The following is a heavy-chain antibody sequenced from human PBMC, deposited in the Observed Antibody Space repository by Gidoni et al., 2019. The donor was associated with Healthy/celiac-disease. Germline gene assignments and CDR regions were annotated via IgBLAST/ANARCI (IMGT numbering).Heavy chain of an antibody. D-gene: IGHD6-19*01. CDR3: ARPHGYSSGWYRGNWFDP. J-gene: IGHJ5*02. CDR2: INHSGST. CDR1: GGSFSGSY. V-gene: IGHV4-34*01. Sequence: QVQLQQWGAGPSKPSETLSPTCAVYGGSFSGSYWRWISQPPWKGLEWIGEINHSGSTNYNPSLKSRVTISVDTSKNQFSLKLSSVTAADTAVYYCARPHGYSSGWYRGNWFDPWGQGTLVTVSS.